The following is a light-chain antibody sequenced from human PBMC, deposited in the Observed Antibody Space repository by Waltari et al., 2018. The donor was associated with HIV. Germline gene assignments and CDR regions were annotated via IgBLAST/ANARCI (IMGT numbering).Light chain of an antibody. J-gene: IGLJ1*01. V-gene: IGLV2-11*01. Sequence: QSALTQPRSVSGSPGQSVTISCTGTSNDVGGYNYVSWYQPHPGKAPKLMIYEVTDGTSGVPDRFSGSKSGNTASLTISGLQAEDEADYYCCSYTGTYTYVFGSETKVTVL. CDR1: SNDVGGYNY. CDR3: CSYTGTYTYV. CDR2: EVT.